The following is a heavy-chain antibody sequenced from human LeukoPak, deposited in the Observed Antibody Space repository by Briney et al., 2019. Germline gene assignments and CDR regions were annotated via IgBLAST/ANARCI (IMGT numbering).Heavy chain of an antibody. J-gene: IGHJ4*02. V-gene: IGHV3-23*01. Sequence: GGSLRLSCAVSGITLSNYGMSWVRQAPGKGLEWVAGISGSGGGTNYADSVKGRFTISRDNPNNTLFLQMNSLRAEDTAVHFCAKRGVVIRVILVGFHKEAYYFDSWGQGALVTVSS. CDR2: ISGSGGGT. CDR3: AKRGVVIRVILVGFHKEAYYFDS. CDR1: GITLSNYG. D-gene: IGHD3-22*01.